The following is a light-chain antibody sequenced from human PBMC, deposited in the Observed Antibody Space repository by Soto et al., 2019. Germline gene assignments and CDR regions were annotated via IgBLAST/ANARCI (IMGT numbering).Light chain of an antibody. CDR2: DAS. J-gene: IGKJ1*01. V-gene: IGKV1-5*01. CDR3: QQYNSYSPWT. Sequence: IQLTQSPSFLSASVGDIVTVTCRASQSISSWLAWYQQKPGKAPKLLIYDASSLESGVPSRFSGSGSGTEFTLTISSLQPDDFATYYCQQYNSYSPWTFGQGTKVDIK. CDR1: QSISSW.